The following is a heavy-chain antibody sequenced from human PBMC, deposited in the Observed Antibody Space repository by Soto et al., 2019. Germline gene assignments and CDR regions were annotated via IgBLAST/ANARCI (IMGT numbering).Heavy chain of an antibody. V-gene: IGHV4-39*01. CDR2: IYYSGSN. Sequence: NPSETLSLTCTVSVGSISSSSYYWGWIRQPPGKGLEWIGSIYYSGSNYYNPSLKSRVTISVDTSKNQSSLKLSSVTAADTAVYYCARQVGAGGNIVVVTAFDIWGQGTMVTVS. D-gene: IGHD2-21*02. CDR1: VGSISSSSYY. J-gene: IGHJ3*02. CDR3: ARQVGAGGNIVVVTAFDI.